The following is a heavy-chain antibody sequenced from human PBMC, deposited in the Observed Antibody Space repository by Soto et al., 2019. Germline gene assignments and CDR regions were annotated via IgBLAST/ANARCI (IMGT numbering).Heavy chain of an antibody. D-gene: IGHD2-2*01. CDR1: GGSISSYY. J-gene: IGHJ6*03. CDR2: IYYSGST. Sequence: SETLSLTCTVSGGSISSYYWSWIRQPPGKGLEWIGYIYYSGSTNYNPSLKSRVSILVDTSKNQFSLKLSSVTAADTAVYYCARGRPQKGGYCSSTSCYSYYYYYMDVWGKGTTVTVSS. CDR3: ARGRPQKGGYCSSTSCYSYYYYYMDV. V-gene: IGHV4-59*01.